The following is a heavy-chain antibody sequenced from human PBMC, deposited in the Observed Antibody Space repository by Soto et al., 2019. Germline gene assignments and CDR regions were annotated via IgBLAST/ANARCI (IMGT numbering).Heavy chain of an antibody. J-gene: IGHJ4*02. CDR3: ARDKITGLXDY. V-gene: IGHV4-34*01. CDR2: INHSGST. CDR1: GGSFSGYY. Sequence: SETLSLTCAVYGGSFSGYYWTWIRQPPGTGLEWIGEINHSGSTNYNPSLKSRVTISVDTSKNQFSLKLTSVTAADTAVYYCARDKITGLXDYWGQGTLVTSPQ. D-gene: IGHD2-8*02.